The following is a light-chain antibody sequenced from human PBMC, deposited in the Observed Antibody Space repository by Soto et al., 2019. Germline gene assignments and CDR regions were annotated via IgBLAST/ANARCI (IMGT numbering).Light chain of an antibody. CDR2: AAS. J-gene: IGKJ1*01. CDR1: QSIRSS. CDR3: QQSYITPPT. V-gene: IGKV1-39*01. Sequence: DIQMTQSPSSLSASSGDRVTVTCRASQSIRSSLNWYQQKPGKAPKPLIYAASSLHSGVPSRFSGSGSGTDFTLTISSLQPDDFATYYCQQSYITPPTFAQGTKVES.